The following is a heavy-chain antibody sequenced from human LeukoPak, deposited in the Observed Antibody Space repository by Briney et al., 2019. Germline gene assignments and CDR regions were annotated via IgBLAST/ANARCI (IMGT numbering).Heavy chain of an antibody. CDR1: GFPFSSNS. D-gene: IGHD5-24*01. V-gene: IGHV3-21*01. CDR2: ITSSSRYI. CDR3: ARDRDGYNYLLDY. J-gene: IGHJ4*02. Sequence: PGGSLRLSCEASGFPFSSNSMSWVRQARGKGLEWVSSITSSSRYIYYADSVKGRFTISRDNAKNSLYLQMNSLRAEDTAVYYCARDRDGYNYLLDYWGQGTLVAVSS.